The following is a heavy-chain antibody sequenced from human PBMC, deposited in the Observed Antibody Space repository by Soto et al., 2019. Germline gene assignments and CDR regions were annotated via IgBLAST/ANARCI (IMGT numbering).Heavy chain of an antibody. V-gene: IGHV1-8*01. CDR2: MNPNSGNT. J-gene: IGHJ5*02. CDR3: ARERSAAGTGWFDP. CDR1: GYTFTSYD. D-gene: IGHD6-13*01. Sequence: QVQLVQSGAEVKKPGASVKVSCKASGYTFTSYDINWVRQATGQGLEWMGWMNPNSGNTGYAQKFQGRATMTRNTSLSTAYMALSSLRSEDTAVYYCARERSAAGTGWFDPWGQGTLVTVSS.